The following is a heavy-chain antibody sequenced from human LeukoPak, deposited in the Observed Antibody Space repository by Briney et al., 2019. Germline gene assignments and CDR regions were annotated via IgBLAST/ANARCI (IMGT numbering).Heavy chain of an antibody. Sequence: GGSLRLSCAASGFTFSNAWMSWVRQAPGKGLEWVGRIKSKTGGGTTDYAAPVKGRFTISRDDSKNTLYLQMNSLKTEDTGVYYCTTGDDILTGYSLRYWGQGTLVTVSS. CDR3: TTGDDILTGYSLRY. CDR2: IKSKTGGGTT. D-gene: IGHD3-9*01. CDR1: GFTFSNAW. J-gene: IGHJ4*02. V-gene: IGHV3-15*01.